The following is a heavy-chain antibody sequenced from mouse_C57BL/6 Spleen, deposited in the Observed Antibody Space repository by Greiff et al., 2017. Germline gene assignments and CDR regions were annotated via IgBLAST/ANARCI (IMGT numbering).Heavy chain of an antibody. J-gene: IGHJ4*01. V-gene: IGHV5-4*01. CDR2: ISDGGSYT. CDR3: AGDGELDY. Sequence: EVQVEESGGGLVKPGGSLKLSCAASGFTFSSYAMSWVRQTPGKRLEWVATISDGGSYTYYPDNVKGRFTLSRDNAKINLYLQMSQLTAEDTAMYYWAGDGELDYWGQGTSVTVSS. CDR1: GFTFSSYA.